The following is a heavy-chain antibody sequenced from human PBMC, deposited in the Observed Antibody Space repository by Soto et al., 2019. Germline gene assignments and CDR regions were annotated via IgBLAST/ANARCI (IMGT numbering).Heavy chain of an antibody. CDR1: GGSIITGGYS. CDR3: ARVPGP. CDR2: IYHSGST. Sequence: ALSLSCAVSGGSIITGGYSWSWIRQPPGKGLEWIGYIYHSGSTYYNSSLKSRVTISVDRSKNQFSLKLSSVTAADTAVYYCARVPGPWGQGTLVTVSS. J-gene: IGHJ5*02. V-gene: IGHV4-30-2*01.